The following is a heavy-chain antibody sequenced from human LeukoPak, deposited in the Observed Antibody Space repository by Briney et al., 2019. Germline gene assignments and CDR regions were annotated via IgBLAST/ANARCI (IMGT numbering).Heavy chain of an antibody. Sequence: GASVKVSCKASGYTFTGYYMHWVRQAPGQGLEWMGWVSAYNGNTNYAQKLQGRVTMTTDTSTSTAYMELRSLRSDDTAVYYCARLGAAAGTGPLDYWGQGTLVTVSS. D-gene: IGHD6-13*01. V-gene: IGHV1-18*04. CDR1: GYTFTGYY. J-gene: IGHJ4*02. CDR3: ARLGAAAGTGPLDY. CDR2: VSAYNGNT.